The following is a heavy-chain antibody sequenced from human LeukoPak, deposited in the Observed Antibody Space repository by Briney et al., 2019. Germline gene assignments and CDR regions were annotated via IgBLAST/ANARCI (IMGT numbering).Heavy chain of an antibody. D-gene: IGHD1-20*01. CDR2: ISGSGGST. J-gene: IGHJ5*02. Sequence: GGSLRLSCAASGFTFSSYGMHWVRQAPGKGLEWVSAISGSGGSTYYADSVKGRFTISRDNSKNTLYLQMNSLRAEDTAVYYCAKANSRYNWNGFPFDPWGQGTLVTVSS. CDR3: AKANSRYNWNGFPFDP. V-gene: IGHV3-23*01. CDR1: GFTFSSYG.